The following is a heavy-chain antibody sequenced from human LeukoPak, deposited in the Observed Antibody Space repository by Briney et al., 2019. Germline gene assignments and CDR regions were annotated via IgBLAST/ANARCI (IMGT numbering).Heavy chain of an antibody. CDR2: ISGSGGST. CDR1: GFIFSSHV. J-gene: IGHJ4*02. D-gene: IGHD3-16*01. V-gene: IGHV3-23*01. CDR3: AKTGGSTSHPAD. Sequence: TGGSLRLSCAASGFIFSSHVMSWVRQAPGKGLEWVSGISGSGGSTYYADSVKGRFTISRDNSKITLYLQMNSLKAEDTAVYYCAKTGGSTSHPADWGQGTLVTVSS.